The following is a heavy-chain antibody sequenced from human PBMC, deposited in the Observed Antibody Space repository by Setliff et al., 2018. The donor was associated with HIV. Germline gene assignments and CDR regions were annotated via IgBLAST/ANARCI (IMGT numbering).Heavy chain of an antibody. CDR3: ARETIRSGHPSEAGFDF. Sequence: SETLSLTCTDSAYSIRNGYYWGWIRQSPGKGLEWIGTLYYDGNTYYNPSLKSRVTMSVDTSKNQFSLNLNSVTAADTAVYYCARETIRSGHPSEAGFDFWGQGALVTVSS. CDR2: LYYDGNT. CDR1: AYSIRNGYY. J-gene: IGHJ4*02. V-gene: IGHV4-38-2*02. D-gene: IGHD6-19*01.